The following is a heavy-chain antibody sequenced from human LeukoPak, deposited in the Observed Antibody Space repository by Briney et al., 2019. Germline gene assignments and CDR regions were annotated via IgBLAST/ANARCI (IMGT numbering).Heavy chain of an antibody. D-gene: IGHD3-3*01. Sequence: GGSLRLSCAASGFTFSSYAMSWVRQAPGKGLEWVSAISGSGGSTYYADSVKGRFTISRDNSKNTLYLQMNSLRAEDTAVYYCAKDQITIFGVVIGDSGFYFDYWGQGTLVTVSS. CDR1: GFTFSSYA. V-gene: IGHV3-23*01. J-gene: IGHJ4*02. CDR3: AKDQITIFGVVIGDSGFYFDY. CDR2: ISGSGGST.